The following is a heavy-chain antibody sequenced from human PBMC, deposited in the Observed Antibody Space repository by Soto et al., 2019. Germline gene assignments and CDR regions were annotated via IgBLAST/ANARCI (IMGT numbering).Heavy chain of an antibody. D-gene: IGHD2-2*01. Sequence: SETLSLTCTVSGGSISSGGYYWSWIRQHPGKGLEWIGYIYYSGSTYYNPSLKSRVTISVDTSKNQFSLKLSSVTAADTAVYYYARKALWGYCSRTSSPATFDYCSQGTLVPVS. CDR3: ARKALWGYCSRTSSPATFDY. V-gene: IGHV4-31*03. CDR1: GGSISSGGYY. J-gene: IGHJ4*02. CDR2: IYYSGST.